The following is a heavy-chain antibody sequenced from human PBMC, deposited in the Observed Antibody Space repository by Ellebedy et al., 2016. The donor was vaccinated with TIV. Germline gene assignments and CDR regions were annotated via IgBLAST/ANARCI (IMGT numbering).Heavy chain of an antibody. CDR3: VLVGAFWDGFDI. Sequence: GGSLRLSRAASGFTFSSYSMNWVRQAPGKGLEWVSSISSSSSYIYYADSVKGRFTISRDNAKNSLYLQMNSLRVEDTAVYYCVLVGAFWDGFDIWGQGTMVTVSS. J-gene: IGHJ3*02. V-gene: IGHV3-21*01. CDR1: GFTFSSYS. D-gene: IGHD1-26*01. CDR2: ISSSSSYI.